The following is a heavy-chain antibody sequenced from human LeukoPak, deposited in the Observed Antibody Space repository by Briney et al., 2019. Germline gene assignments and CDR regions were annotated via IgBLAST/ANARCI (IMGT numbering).Heavy chain of an antibody. Sequence: SETLSLTCTVSGGSIGTFFWTWIRQSAGKGLEWIGRIYTGTTYYNPSLESRATISVDTSNNRFSLKLTSLTAADTAVYYCARGTEMTSFTGYYSFDYWGRGSLVTVSS. V-gene: IGHV4-4*07. D-gene: IGHD3-9*01. J-gene: IGHJ4*02. CDR3: ARGTEMTSFTGYYSFDY. CDR1: GGSIGTFF. CDR2: IYTGTT.